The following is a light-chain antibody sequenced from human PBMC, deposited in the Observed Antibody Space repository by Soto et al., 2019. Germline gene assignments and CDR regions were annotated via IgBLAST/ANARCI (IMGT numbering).Light chain of an antibody. Sequence: EIVLTQSPATLSLSPGERATLSCRASQSVSSSLAWYQQNPGQAPRLLIYDASNRATGIPARFSGSGSGTDFTLTISSLEPEDFAVYYCQQRSDWPPITFGQGTRLESK. CDR1: QSVSSS. CDR2: DAS. J-gene: IGKJ5*01. V-gene: IGKV3-11*01. CDR3: QQRSDWPPIT.